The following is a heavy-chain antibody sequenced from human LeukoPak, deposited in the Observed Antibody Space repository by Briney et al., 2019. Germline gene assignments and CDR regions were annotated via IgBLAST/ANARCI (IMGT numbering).Heavy chain of an antibody. Sequence: GGSLGLSCAASGFSFSDYWMNWVRQAPGKGLEWVANMKEDGSEKYCVDCVKGRFTISRDNAKNSLYLQMNSLRAEDTAVYYCARGPNYGSRSDFFDFWGQGTLVTVSS. V-gene: IGHV3-7*03. CDR1: GFSFSDYW. D-gene: IGHD3-10*01. CDR3: ARGPNYGSRSDFFDF. J-gene: IGHJ4*02. CDR2: MKEDGSEK.